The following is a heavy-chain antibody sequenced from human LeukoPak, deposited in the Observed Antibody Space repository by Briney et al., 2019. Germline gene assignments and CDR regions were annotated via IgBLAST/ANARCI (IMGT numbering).Heavy chain of an antibody. CDR1: GLTFSGFW. CDR2: INSDGSEG. J-gene: IGHJ3*01. Sequence: GGSLRLSRAVSGLTFSGFWMSWSRQAPGKGLEWVASINSDGSEGYYADVVKGRFTISRDNAKNSLYLQINSLRAEDTAVYYCARSSYSSSSSVWGQGTMVTVSS. D-gene: IGHD6-6*01. CDR3: ARSSYSSSSSV. V-gene: IGHV3-7*03.